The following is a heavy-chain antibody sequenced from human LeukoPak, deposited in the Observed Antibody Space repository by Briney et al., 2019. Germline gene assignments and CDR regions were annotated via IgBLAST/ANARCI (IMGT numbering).Heavy chain of an antibody. CDR2: VSYDGTKK. Sequence: GGSLRLSCAASGFTFSSYAMHWVRQAPGKGLEWVAIVSYDGTKKGYADSVKGRFSISRDNSKNTLNLQMNSLRAEDTAVYYCAKDNIAQGSGSYLDYWGQGALVTVSS. J-gene: IGHJ4*02. D-gene: IGHD3-10*01. CDR3: AKDNIAQGSGSYLDY. CDR1: GFTFSSYA. V-gene: IGHV3-30*18.